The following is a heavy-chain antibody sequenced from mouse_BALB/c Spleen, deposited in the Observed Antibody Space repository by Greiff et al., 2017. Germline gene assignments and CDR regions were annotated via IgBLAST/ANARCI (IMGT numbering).Heavy chain of an antibody. CDR1: GFNIKDTY. CDR2: IDPANGNT. J-gene: IGHJ1*01. D-gene: IGHD2-1*01. CDR3: ARAPRVTTYFDL. Sequence: EVKLQESGAELVKPGASVKLSCTASGFNIKDTYMHWVKQRPEQGLEWIGRIDPANGNTKYDPKFQGKATITADTSSNTAYLQLSSLTSEDTAVYYCARAPRVTTYFDLWGAGTTVTVSS. V-gene: IGHV14-3*02.